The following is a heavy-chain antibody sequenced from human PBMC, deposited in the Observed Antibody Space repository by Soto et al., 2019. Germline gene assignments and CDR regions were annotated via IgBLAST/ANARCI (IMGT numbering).Heavy chain of an antibody. CDR1: GGTSTRYA. J-gene: IGHJ4*02. CDR2: IVPMFGTS. D-gene: IGHD3-3*01. CDR3: NRGSEYDFWSGYL. Sequence: QARLVQSGAEVRKPGSSVKVSCKVTGGTSTRYAINWVRQAPGQGLEWMGGIVPMFGTSKYAQKFQGRVTITADTSTNIAYMELRNLRSEDTAVYYCNRGSEYDFWSGYLWGQGTLVSVSS. V-gene: IGHV1-69*06.